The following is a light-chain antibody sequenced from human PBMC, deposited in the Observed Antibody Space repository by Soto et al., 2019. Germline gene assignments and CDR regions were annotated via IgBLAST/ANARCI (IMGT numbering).Light chain of an antibody. CDR3: QQYGGSPFT. J-gene: IGKJ4*01. Sequence: VVLTQSPGTLSLSPGERATLSCRASQTISSSFLAWYHQKPGEAPRLLFYGASSRATGIPDRFSGSGSGTSFTLTISRLEPEDFAVYYCQQYGGSPFTFGGGTKVEIK. CDR1: QTISSSF. V-gene: IGKV3-20*01. CDR2: GAS.